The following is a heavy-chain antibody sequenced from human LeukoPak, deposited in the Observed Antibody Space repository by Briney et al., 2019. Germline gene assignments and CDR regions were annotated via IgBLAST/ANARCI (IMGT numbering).Heavy chain of an antibody. CDR2: ITWDGDTT. V-gene: IGHV3-43*01. CDR1: GFTFNDYK. J-gene: IGHJ4*02. CDR3: VKGGYGSRFDS. Sequence: GGSLRLSCAAPGFTFNDYKMHWVRQALGKGLEWISLITWDGDTTHYADPVKGRFTNSRDNSKNSLYLQMNSLRTEDTALYYCVKGGYGSRFDSWGQGTLVTVAS. D-gene: IGHD3-10*01.